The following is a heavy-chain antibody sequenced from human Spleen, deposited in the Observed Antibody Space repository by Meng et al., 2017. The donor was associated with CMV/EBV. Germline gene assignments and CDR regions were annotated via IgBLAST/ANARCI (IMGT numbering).Heavy chain of an antibody. CDR3: TPGLRRTKYSFDY. D-gene: IGHD1-14*01. CDR1: FTLSPAS. V-gene: IGHV3-15*01. Sequence: FTLSPASMSCVRQAPGTGLEWVGRIKSKTDGGTTDYAAPVKGRFTLSRYASRTTLSLHMNRLKTADTAVYYCTPGLRRTKYSFDYWGQGTLVTVSS. J-gene: IGHJ4*02. CDR2: IKSKTDGGTT.